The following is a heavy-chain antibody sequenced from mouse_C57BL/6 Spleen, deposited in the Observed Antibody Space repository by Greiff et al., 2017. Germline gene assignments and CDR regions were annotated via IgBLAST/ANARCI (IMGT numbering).Heavy chain of an antibody. CDR3: ARSFTTVVYFDY. CDR1: GYTFTSYW. CDR2: IHPNSGST. J-gene: IGHJ2*01. V-gene: IGHV1-64*01. D-gene: IGHD1-1*01. Sequence: VQLQQPGAELVKPGASVKLSCKASGYTFTSYWMHWVKQRPGQGLEWIGMIHPNSGSTNYNEKFKSKATLTVDKSSSTAYMQLSSLTSEDSAVYYCARSFTTVVYFDYWGQGTTLTVSS.